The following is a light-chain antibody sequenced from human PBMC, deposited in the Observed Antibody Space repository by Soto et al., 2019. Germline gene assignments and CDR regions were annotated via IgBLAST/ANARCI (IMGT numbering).Light chain of an antibody. J-gene: IGKJ4*01. V-gene: IGKV3-11*01. Sequence: ETVLTQSPATLSLSPGERATLSCRASESVSNSLAWYQHKPVQATRLLIYNSSNRATGIPARFSGSGSGTDFTLTISSLEPEDFAVYFCQHRAGWPPALTFGGGTKVDIK. CDR1: ESVSNS. CDR2: NSS. CDR3: QHRAGWPPALT.